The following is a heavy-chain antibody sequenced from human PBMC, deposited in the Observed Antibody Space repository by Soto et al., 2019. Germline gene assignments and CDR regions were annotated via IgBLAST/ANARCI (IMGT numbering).Heavy chain of an antibody. D-gene: IGHD3-10*01. J-gene: IGHJ4*02. CDR3: ARAESNYYGSGSYYSRPFRVFDY. CDR2: INHSGST. V-gene: IGHV4-34*01. Sequence: SETLSLTCAVYGGSFSGYYWSWIRQPPGKGLEWIGEINHSGSTNYNPSLKGRVTISVDTSKNQFSLKLSSVTAADTAVYYCARAESNYYGSGSYYSRPFRVFDYWGQGTLVTVSS. CDR1: GGSFSGYY.